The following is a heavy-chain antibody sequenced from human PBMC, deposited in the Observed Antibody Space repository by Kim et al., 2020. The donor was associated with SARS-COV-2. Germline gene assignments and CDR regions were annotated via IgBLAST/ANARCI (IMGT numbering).Heavy chain of an antibody. J-gene: IGHJ4*01. V-gene: IGHV4-38-2*02. CDR1: GYSISSGYY. Sequence: SETLSLTCTVSGYSISSGYYWGWIRQPPGKGLEWIGSIYHSGSTYYNPSLKSRVTISVDTSKNQFSLKLSSVTAADTAVYYCARDFARGRLGALSGFDY. D-gene: IGHD3-16*02. CDR2: IYHSGST. CDR3: ARDFARGRLGALSGFDY.